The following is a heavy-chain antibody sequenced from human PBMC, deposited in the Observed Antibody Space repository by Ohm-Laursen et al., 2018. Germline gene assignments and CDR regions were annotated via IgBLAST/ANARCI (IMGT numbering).Heavy chain of an antibody. CDR2: ISNVVSVT. Sequence: SLRLSCAATGFPFSAYSMNWVRQAPGKGLEWISYISNVVSVTWYADSVKGRFTVSRDNAKNSLYLQLNSLRAEDTAVYYCAREAPPTDYWGQGTLVTVSS. J-gene: IGHJ4*02. CDR3: AREAPPTDY. V-gene: IGHV3-48*01. CDR1: GFPFSAYS.